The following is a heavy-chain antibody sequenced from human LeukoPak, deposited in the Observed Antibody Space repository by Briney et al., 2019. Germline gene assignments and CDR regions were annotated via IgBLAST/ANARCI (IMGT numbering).Heavy chain of an antibody. D-gene: IGHD1-26*01. CDR3: ARDGPLFTVVGLDY. CDR2: ISAYNGKT. Sequence: GASVKVSFKASGYTFTSYGISGVRQAPGQGLEWMGCISAYNGKTNYVQKLQGRVTMSTDTSTSTAYMELRALRSHDTALYSCARDGPLFTVVGLDYWAQGPLVTVSS. V-gene: IGHV1-18*01. CDR1: GYTFTSYG. J-gene: IGHJ4*02.